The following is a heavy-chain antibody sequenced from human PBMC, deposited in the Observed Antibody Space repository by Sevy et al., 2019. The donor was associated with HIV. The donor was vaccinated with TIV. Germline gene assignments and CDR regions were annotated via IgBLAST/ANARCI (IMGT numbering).Heavy chain of an antibody. Sequence: GGSLRLSCIVSGITLSTSGMHWVRQAPGKGLEWVAVISYHGRYKFYAHSVKGRSTISRDNSKNILYLQMISLRAEDTAVYYCAKDFTGYNGMDVWGQGTMVTVSS. D-gene: IGHD3-9*01. CDR2: ISYHGRYK. V-gene: IGHV3-30*18. CDR3: AKDFTGYNGMDV. J-gene: IGHJ6*02. CDR1: GITLSTSG.